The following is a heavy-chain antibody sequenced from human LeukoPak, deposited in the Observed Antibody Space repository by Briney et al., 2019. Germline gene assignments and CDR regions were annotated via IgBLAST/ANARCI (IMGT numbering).Heavy chain of an antibody. Sequence: GESLKISCKGSGYSFTSYWIGWVRQMPGKGLEWMGIIYPGDSDTRYSPSFQGQVTISADKSISTAYLQWSSLKASDTAMYYCARRGYCSSTSCSRFDYWGQGTLVTVSS. CDR2: IYPGDSDT. CDR3: ARRGYCSSTSCSRFDY. J-gene: IGHJ4*02. D-gene: IGHD2-2*01. CDR1: GYSFTSYW. V-gene: IGHV5-51*01.